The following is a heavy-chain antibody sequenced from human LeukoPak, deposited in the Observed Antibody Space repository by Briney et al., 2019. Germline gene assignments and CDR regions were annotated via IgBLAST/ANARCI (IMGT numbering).Heavy chain of an antibody. CDR1: GYTFTSYD. Sequence: ASLKVSCKASGYTFTSYDINWVRQATGQGLEWMGWMNPNSVNTDYAQKCHGTGTMTRNTSISTAYMELRSLRSEDTAVYYCARGYYDILTGYYIGYWGQGTLVTVSS. D-gene: IGHD3-9*01. CDR2: MNPNSVNT. V-gene: IGHV1-8*01. J-gene: IGHJ4*02. CDR3: ARGYYDILTGYYIGY.